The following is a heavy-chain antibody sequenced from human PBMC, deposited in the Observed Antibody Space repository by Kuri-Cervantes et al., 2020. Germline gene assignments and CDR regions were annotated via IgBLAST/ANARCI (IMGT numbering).Heavy chain of an antibody. Sequence: GESLKISCAASGFTFSNAWMSWVRQAPGKGLEWVGRIKSKTDGGTTDYAAPVKGRFTISRDDSKNTLYLQMNSLKTEDTAVYYCTRAGHSHSFIGNIVLGCWGQGTLVTVSS. D-gene: IGHD2-8*01. CDR3: TRAGHSHSFIGNIVLGC. CDR2: IKSKTDGGTT. CDR1: GFTFSNAW. J-gene: IGHJ4*02. V-gene: IGHV3-15*01.